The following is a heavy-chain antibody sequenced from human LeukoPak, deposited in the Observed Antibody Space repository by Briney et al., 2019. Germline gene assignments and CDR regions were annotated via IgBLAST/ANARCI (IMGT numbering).Heavy chain of an antibody. J-gene: IGHJ4*02. CDR2: IKEDGSEK. D-gene: IGHD3-10*01. CDR1: GFTFSYYW. V-gene: IGHV3-7*01. Sequence: PGGSLRLSCAASGFTFSYYWMSWVRQAPGKGLEWVANIKEDGSEKYYVDSVKGRFTISRDNAKNTLYLQMNSLRAEDTAVYYCAKDSYYYGSGSPPGYWGQGTLVTVSS. CDR3: AKDSYYYGSGSPPGY.